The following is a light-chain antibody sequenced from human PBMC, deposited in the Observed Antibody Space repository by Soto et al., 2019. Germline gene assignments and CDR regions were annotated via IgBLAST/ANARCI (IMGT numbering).Light chain of an antibody. Sequence: DIQMTQSPSSLSASVGDRVTITCRASQSIDPYVNWYQQKPGKAPKLLIHTASTLHSGVPSRFSGRGSGTDFTRTISSLQPEDFATDYWQQTHSPPPLTFGEGT. V-gene: IGKV1-39*01. CDR3: QQTHSPPPLT. CDR1: QSIDPY. CDR2: TAS. J-gene: IGKJ1*01.